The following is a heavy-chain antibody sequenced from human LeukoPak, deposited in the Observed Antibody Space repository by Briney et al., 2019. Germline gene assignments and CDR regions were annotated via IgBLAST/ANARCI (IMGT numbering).Heavy chain of an antibody. CDR2: INTNTGNP. CDR1: GYTFSSHG. Sequence: GASVKVSCKASGYTFSSHGMNWVRQAPRQGLEWMGWINTNTGNPTYAQGFTGRYVFSLDTSVSTAYLQISSLEAEDTAVYYCVTHSNDWTWGFPYWGQGTLVTVSS. V-gene: IGHV7-4-1*02. J-gene: IGHJ4*02. D-gene: IGHD3-9*01. CDR3: VTHSNDWTWGFPY.